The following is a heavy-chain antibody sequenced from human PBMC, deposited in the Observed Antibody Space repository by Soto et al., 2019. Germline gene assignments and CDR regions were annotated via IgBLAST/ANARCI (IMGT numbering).Heavy chain of an antibody. J-gene: IGHJ4*02. D-gene: IGHD3-3*02. CDR3: ARVGFLEWLDEYYFDY. CDR1: GGTFSSYT. Sequence: GASVKVSCKASGGTFSSYTISWVRQAPGQGLEWMGRIIPILGIANYAQKFQGRVTITADKSTSTAYMELSSLRSEDTAVYYCARVGFLEWLDEYYFDYRGQGTLVTVSS. CDR2: IIPILGIA. V-gene: IGHV1-69*02.